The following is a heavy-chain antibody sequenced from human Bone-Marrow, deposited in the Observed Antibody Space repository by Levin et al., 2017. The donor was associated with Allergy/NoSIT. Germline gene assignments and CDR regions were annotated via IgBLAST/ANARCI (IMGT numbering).Heavy chain of an antibody. D-gene: IGHD5-12*01. V-gene: IGHV4-59*01. CDR2: IFYSGST. J-gene: IGHJ1*01. CDR1: GGSISSYY. Sequence: SETLSLTCTVSGGSISSYYWSWIRQPPGKGLEWIGYIFYSGSTTYNPSLKSRVTISLDASKNQFSLRLSSVTAADTAVYYCARSYAITGLEYLQHWGQGSLVTVSS. CDR3: ARSYAITGLEYLQH.